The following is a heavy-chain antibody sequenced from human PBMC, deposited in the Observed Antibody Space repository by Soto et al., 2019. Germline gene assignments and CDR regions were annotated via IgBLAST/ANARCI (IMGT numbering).Heavy chain of an antibody. CDR2: INSDGSST. Sequence: GGSLRLSCAASGFTFSSNWMHWVRQAPGKGLVWVSRINSDGSSTSYADSVKGRFTISRDNAKNTLYLQMNSLRAEDTAVYYCASDPDWNHYYFDYWGQGTLVTVSS. J-gene: IGHJ4*02. V-gene: IGHV3-74*01. CDR3: ASDPDWNHYYFDY. CDR1: GFTFSSNW. D-gene: IGHD1-1*01.